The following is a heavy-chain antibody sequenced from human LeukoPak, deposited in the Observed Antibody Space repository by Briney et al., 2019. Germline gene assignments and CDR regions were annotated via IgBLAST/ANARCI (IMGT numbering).Heavy chain of an antibody. Sequence: SETLSLTCTVSGGSISTSSYYWGWIRQPPGKGLEWIGSIYYSGSTYYNPSLKSRVTISVDTSKNQFSLKLSSVTAAETAVYYCARCKKNYYDSSGYHGDWFDPWGQGTLVTVSS. CDR3: ARCKKNYYDSSGYHGDWFDP. CDR1: GGSISTSSYY. D-gene: IGHD3-22*01. J-gene: IGHJ5*02. V-gene: IGHV4-39*01. CDR2: IYYSGST.